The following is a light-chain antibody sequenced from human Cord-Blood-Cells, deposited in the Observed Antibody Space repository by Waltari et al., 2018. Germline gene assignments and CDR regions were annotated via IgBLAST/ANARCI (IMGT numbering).Light chain of an antibody. Sequence: QSVLTQPPSASGTPGPRVTISCSGSSPNIGSNYVYWYQQLPGTAPKLLIYRNNQRPSGVPDRVSGSKSGTSASLAISGLRSGDEADYYCAAGDDSLSGWVFGGGTKLTVL. CDR3: AAGDDSLSGWV. V-gene: IGLV1-47*01. J-gene: IGLJ3*02. CDR1: SPNIGSNY. CDR2: RNN.